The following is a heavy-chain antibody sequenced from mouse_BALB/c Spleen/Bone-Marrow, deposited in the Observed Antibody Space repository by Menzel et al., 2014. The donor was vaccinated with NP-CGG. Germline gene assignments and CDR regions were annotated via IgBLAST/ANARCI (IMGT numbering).Heavy chain of an antibody. CDR1: GYSFTGYT. J-gene: IGHJ3*01. V-gene: IGHV1-18*01. CDR2: INPYNGST. D-gene: IGHD2-1*01. Sequence: VHVKQSGPELVKPGASMKISCKASGYSFTGYTMNWVKQSHGKNLGWIGLINPYNGSTSYNQKFKGKATLTVDKSSSTAYMELLSLTSEDSAVYYCARDGNGFAYWGQGTLVTVSA. CDR3: ARDGNGFAY.